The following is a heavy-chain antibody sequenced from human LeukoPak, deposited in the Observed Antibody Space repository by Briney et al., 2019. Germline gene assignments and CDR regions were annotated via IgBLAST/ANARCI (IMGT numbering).Heavy chain of an antibody. CDR2: ICSNGGST. J-gene: IGHJ4*02. Sequence: GGALRLSCAASGFTFSRYVMHWVRPAPGKGLEYVSAICSNGGSTYYANSVKGRFTISRDNSKNTLYLQMGSLRAEDMAVYYCAGTPRTGYYDFWSGSEFDYWGQGTLVTVSS. D-gene: IGHD3-3*01. V-gene: IGHV3-64*01. CDR1: GFTFSRYV. CDR3: AGTPRTGYYDFWSGSEFDY.